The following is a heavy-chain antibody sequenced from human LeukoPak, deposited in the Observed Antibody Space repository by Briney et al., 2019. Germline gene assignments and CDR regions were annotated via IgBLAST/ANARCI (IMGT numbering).Heavy chain of an antibody. D-gene: IGHD1-26*01. CDR3: AKVVFGSYRENAFDI. J-gene: IGHJ3*02. Sequence: GGSLRLSCAASGSTFSSYGMHWVRQAPGKGLEWVAVISYDGSNKYYADSVKGRFTISRDNSKNTLYLQMNSLRAEDTAVYYCAKVVFGSYRENAFDIWGQGTMVTVSS. CDR1: GSTFSSYG. V-gene: IGHV3-30*18. CDR2: ISYDGSNK.